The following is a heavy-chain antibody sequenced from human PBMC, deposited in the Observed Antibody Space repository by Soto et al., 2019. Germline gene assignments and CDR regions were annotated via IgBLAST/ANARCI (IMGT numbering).Heavy chain of an antibody. CDR1: GGSISSSSYY. V-gene: IGHV4-39*01. J-gene: IGHJ6*02. CDR2: IYYSGST. Sequence: SETLSLTCTVSGGSISSSSYYWGWIRQPPGKGLEWIGSIYYSGSTYYNPSLKSRVTISVDTSKNQFSLKLSSVTAADTAVYYCACIFSGGYGYGFYYYGMDVWGQGTRGTVS. CDR3: ACIFSGGYGYGFYYYGMDV. D-gene: IGHD5-18*01.